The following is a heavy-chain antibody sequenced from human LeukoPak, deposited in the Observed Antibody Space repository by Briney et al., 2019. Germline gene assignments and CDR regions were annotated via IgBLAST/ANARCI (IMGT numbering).Heavy chain of an antibody. J-gene: IGHJ1*01. CDR3: ARAPSEIGGYYPEYFRH. Sequence: PGGSLRLSCAASGFTFSSYWMHWVRQAPEKGLVWVSRIKSDGKTNYADSVKGRFTISRDNAKNTVSLQMNSLRAEDTGVYYCARAPSEIGGYYPEYFRHWGQGTLVTVSS. CDR1: GFTFSSYW. CDR2: IKSDGKT. V-gene: IGHV3-74*01. D-gene: IGHD3-22*01.